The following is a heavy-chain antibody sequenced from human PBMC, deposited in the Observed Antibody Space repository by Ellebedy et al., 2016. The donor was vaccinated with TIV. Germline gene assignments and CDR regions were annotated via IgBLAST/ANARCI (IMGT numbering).Heavy chain of an antibody. CDR3: ARDQVGVGPAFDV. CDR2: ITESGGNT. V-gene: IGHV3-23*01. CDR1: GLTFSSHA. D-gene: IGHD1-26*01. J-gene: IGHJ3*01. Sequence: GESLKISCAASGLTFSSHAMSWVRQAPGTGLEWVSSITESGGNTYYADPVKGRFTISRDNSKDTLFLQMNSLRAEDTAIYFCARDQVGVGPAFDVWGQGTMVTVSS.